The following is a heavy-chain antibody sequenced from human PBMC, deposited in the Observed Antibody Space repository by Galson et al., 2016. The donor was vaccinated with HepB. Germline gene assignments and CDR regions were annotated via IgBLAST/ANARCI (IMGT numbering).Heavy chain of an antibody. J-gene: IGHJ6*02. D-gene: IGHD5-18*01. CDR3: AKRPYSYGWHYGMDV. CDR1: GFSFSSYA. CDR2: ITSGGTT. V-gene: IGHV3-23*01. Sequence: SLRLSCAASGFSFSSYAMSWVRQAPGEGLEWVSGITSGGTTYYADSVKGRFTISRDNSKNILYLQMKSLRDEDTAVYYCAKRPYSYGWHYGMDVWDQGTVVTVSS.